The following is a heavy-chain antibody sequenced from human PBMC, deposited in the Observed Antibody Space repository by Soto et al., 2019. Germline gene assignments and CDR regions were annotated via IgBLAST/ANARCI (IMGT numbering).Heavy chain of an antibody. Sequence: EVQLVESGGGLVKPGGSLRLSCAASGFTFSSYSMNWVRQAQGKGLEWVSSISSSSSYIYYADSVKGRFTISRDNAKNSLYLQMNSLRAEDTAVYYCARAPSWGGAGHPFDYWGQGTLVTVSS. J-gene: IGHJ4*02. D-gene: IGHD3-16*01. V-gene: IGHV3-21*01. CDR1: GFTFSSYS. CDR2: ISSSSSYI. CDR3: ARAPSWGGAGHPFDY.